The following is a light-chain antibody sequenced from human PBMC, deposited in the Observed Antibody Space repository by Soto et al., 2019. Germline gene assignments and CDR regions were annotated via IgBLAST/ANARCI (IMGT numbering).Light chain of an antibody. CDR1: SSDIGSKT. CDR2: STY. Sequence: QSVLTQPPSASGTPGLRVTISCSGSSSDIGSKTVKCYQQLPGTDPKLLIYSTYPRPSGVPDRFSGSKSGTSASLAISGLQSEDEADYYCAEWDASLNAYVFGTGTKVTVL. CDR3: AEWDASLNAYV. V-gene: IGLV1-44*01. J-gene: IGLJ1*01.